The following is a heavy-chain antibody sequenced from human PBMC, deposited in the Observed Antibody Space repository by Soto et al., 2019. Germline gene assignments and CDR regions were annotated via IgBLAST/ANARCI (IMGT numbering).Heavy chain of an antibody. Sequence: PGGSLRLSSAASGFTFSSYVMSWFRKAPGKGLEWVANIKQDGREKYYVDSVKGRFTISRDNAKNSLYLQMNSLRAEDTAVYYCARDMRDVDTAMTMSYAFDISGQGTMVTV. CDR3: ARDMRDVDTAMTMSYAFDI. D-gene: IGHD5-18*01. J-gene: IGHJ3*02. CDR1: GFTFSSYV. CDR2: IKQDGREK. V-gene: IGHV3-7*01.